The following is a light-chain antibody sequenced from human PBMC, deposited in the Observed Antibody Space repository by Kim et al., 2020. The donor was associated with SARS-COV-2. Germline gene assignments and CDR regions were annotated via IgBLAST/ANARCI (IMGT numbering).Light chain of an antibody. Sequence: EIVMTQSPATLSVSPGERATLSCRASQNISNNLAWYQHKPGQAPSLLIYAASTRATGIPARFSGSGSGTEFTLTISSLQSEDFAVYYCQQYNSSPRTFGQGTKVDIK. CDR1: QNISNN. CDR2: AAS. V-gene: IGKV3-15*01. CDR3: QQYNSSPRT. J-gene: IGKJ1*01.